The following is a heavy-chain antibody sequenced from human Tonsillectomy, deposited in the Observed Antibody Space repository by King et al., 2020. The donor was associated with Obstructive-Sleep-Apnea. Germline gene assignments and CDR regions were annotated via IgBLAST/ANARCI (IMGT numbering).Heavy chain of an antibody. V-gene: IGHV3-7*01. Sequence: VQLVESGGGLVQPGGSLRLSCAASGFTFSSYWMSWVRQAPGKGLEWVANIKQDGSEKYYVDSVKGRFTISRDNAKNSLYLQMNSLRAEDTAVYYCAGGIYGDYGRWLSPIRGCFDYWGQGTLVTVSS. CDR1: GFTFSSYW. CDR3: AGGIYGDYGRWLSPIRGCFDY. D-gene: IGHD4-17*01. J-gene: IGHJ4*02. CDR2: IKQDGSEK.